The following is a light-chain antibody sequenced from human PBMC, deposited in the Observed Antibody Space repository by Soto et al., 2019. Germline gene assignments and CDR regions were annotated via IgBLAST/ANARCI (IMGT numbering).Light chain of an antibody. CDR1: HDIKEF. V-gene: IGKV1-33*01. CDR2: DAS. CDR3: QRYDSLPPT. Sequence: DIQLTQSPSSLSTSVGDRVTITCQADHDIKEFLNWSQAKPGKAPKLLIYDASNLQTGVPSRFSGSGSGTRFTFTISSLQPEDIATYYCQRYDSLPPTFGQGTRLDIK. J-gene: IGKJ5*01.